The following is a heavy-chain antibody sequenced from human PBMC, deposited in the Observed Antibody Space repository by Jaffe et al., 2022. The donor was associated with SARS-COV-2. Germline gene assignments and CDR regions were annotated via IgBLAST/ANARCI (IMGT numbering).Heavy chain of an antibody. J-gene: IGHJ5*02. V-gene: IGHV3-30-3*01. CDR1: GFTFSSYA. CDR3: ARARGSGWFDP. D-gene: IGHD6-19*01. Sequence: QVQLVESGGGVVQPGRSLRLSCAASGFTFSSYAMHWVRQAPGKGLEWVAVISYDGSNKYYADSVKGRFTISRDNSKNTLYLQMNSLRAEDTAVYYCARARGSGWFDPWGQGTLVTVSS. CDR2: ISYDGSNK.